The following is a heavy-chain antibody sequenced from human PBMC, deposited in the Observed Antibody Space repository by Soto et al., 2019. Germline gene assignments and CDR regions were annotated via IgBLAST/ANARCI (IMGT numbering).Heavy chain of an antibody. CDR1: GFTFSSYD. V-gene: IGHV3-13*05. CDR3: ARGIRYSSSRDWAFDI. Sequence: GGSLRLSCGASGFTFSSYDMHWVRQATGKGLEWVSAIGTAGDPYYPGSVKGRFTISRENAKNSLYLQMNSLRAGDTAVYYCARGIRYSSSRDWAFDIWGQGTLVTV. CDR2: IGTAGDP. D-gene: IGHD6-13*01. J-gene: IGHJ3*02.